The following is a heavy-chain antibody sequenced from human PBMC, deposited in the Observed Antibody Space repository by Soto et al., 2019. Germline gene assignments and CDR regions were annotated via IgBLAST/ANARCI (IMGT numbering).Heavy chain of an antibody. J-gene: IGHJ6*02. CDR3: ARDEGAGYYGSGSYSGDFGMDV. V-gene: IGHV4-59*01. D-gene: IGHD3-10*01. CDR2: IYYSGST. CDR1: GGSISSYY. Sequence: SETLSPTCNVSGGSISSYYWSWIRQPPGKGLEWIGYIYYSGSTNYNPSLKSRVTISVDTSKNQFSLKLSSVTAADTAVYYCARDEGAGYYGSGSYSGDFGMDVWGQGTTVTVSS.